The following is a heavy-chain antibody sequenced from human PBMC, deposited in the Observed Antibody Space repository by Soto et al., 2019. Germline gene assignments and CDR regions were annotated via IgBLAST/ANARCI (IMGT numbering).Heavy chain of an antibody. Sequence: ASVKVSCKASGYTFTSSAMHWVRQAPGQRLEWMGWINAGNGNTKYSQKFQGRVTITRDTSASTAYMELSSLRSEDTAVYYCALTHYCYYYMDVWGKGTTVTVSS. J-gene: IGHJ6*03. CDR2: INAGNGNT. V-gene: IGHV1-3*01. CDR3: ALTHYCYYYMDV. CDR1: GYTFTSSA. D-gene: IGHD2-21*02.